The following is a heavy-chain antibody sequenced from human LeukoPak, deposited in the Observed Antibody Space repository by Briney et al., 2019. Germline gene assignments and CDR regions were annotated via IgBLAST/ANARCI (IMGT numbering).Heavy chain of an antibody. Sequence: GRSLRLSCAASGFTFSTSTMHWVRQAPGKGLEWVAVISYDGSNKFYADSVKGRFAISRDNSKNTLYLQMSSLRGYDSAVYYCARPLSNGYFHDSGGYYPYAMDVWGQGTTVTVSS. V-gene: IGHV3-30*09. CDR2: ISYDGSNK. D-gene: IGHD3-22*01. CDR3: ARPLSNGYFHDSGGYYPYAMDV. J-gene: IGHJ6*02. CDR1: GFTFSTST.